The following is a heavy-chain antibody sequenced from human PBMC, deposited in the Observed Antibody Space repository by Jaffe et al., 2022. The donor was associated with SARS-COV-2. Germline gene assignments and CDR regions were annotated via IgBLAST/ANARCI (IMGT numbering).Heavy chain of an antibody. CDR1: GGSISSGSYY. D-gene: IGHD3-16*01. V-gene: IGHV4-61*02. Sequence: QVQLQESGPGLVKPSQTLSLTCTVSGGSISSGSYYWSWIRQPAGKGLEWIGRIYTSGSTNYNPSLKSRVTISVDTSKNQFSLKLSSVTAADTAVYYCARDGARGPLPPNWGQGTLVTVSS. J-gene: IGHJ4*02. CDR2: IYTSGST. CDR3: ARDGARGPLPPN.